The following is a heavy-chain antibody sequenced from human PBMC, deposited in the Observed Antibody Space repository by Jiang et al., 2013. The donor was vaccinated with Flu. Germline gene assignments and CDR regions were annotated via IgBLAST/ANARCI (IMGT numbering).Heavy chain of an antibody. V-gene: IGHV3-9*01. J-gene: IGHJ4*02. CDR3: AKDTSNGSGFDY. D-gene: IGHD6-19*01. CDR2: ISWNSGSI. Sequence: MHWVRQAPGKGLEWVSGISWNSGSIGYADSVKGRFTISRDNAKNSLYLQMNSLRAEDTALYYCAKDTSNGSGFDYWGQGTLVTVSS.